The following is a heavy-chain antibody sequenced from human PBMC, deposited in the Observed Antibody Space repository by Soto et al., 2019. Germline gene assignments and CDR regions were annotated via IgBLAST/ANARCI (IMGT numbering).Heavy chain of an antibody. V-gene: IGHV3-30*18. CDR1: GFTFSSYG. Sequence: GGSLRLSCAASGFTFSSYGMHWVRQAPGKGLEWVAVISYDGSNKYYADSVKGRFTISRDNSKNTLYQQMNSLRAEDTAVYYCAKAGDILTGYLPFDYWGQGTLVTVSS. D-gene: IGHD3-9*01. CDR3: AKAGDILTGYLPFDY. CDR2: ISYDGSNK. J-gene: IGHJ4*01.